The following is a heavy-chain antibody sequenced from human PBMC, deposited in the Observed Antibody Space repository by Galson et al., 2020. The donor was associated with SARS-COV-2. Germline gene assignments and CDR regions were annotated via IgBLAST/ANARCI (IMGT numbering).Heavy chain of an antibody. J-gene: IGHJ4*02. Sequence: GESLKISCAASGFTFSSYAMNWVRQAPGKGLEWVAVISYDGSNKYYADSVKGRFTISRDNSKNTLYLQMNSLRAEDTAVYYCARDRQWGIVATIGYYFDYWGQGTLVTVSS. D-gene: IGHD5-12*01. CDR1: GFTFSSYA. V-gene: IGHV3-30-3*01. CDR2: ISYDGSNK. CDR3: ARDRQWGIVATIGYYFDY.